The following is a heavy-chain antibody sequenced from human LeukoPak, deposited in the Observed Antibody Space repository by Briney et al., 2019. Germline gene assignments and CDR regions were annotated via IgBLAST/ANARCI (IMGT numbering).Heavy chain of an antibody. CDR2: INVGNGNT. Sequence: ASVTVSFKASGYTFTNYAIHWVRQAPGQSLEWMGWINVGNGNTEYSQKFQGRVTITRDTSATTAYMELSSLRSEDTAVYYCARREGSNDYYYFYDYWGQGTLVTVSS. V-gene: IGHV1-3*01. CDR1: GYTFTNYA. J-gene: IGHJ4*02. CDR3: ARREGSNDYYYFYDY. D-gene: IGHD3-22*01.